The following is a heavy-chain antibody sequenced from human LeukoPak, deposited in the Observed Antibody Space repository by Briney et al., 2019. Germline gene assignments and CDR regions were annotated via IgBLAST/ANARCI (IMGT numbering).Heavy chain of an antibody. D-gene: IGHD6-19*01. V-gene: IGHV4-39*07. CDR1: GGPISSGSYY. Sequence: PSETLSLTCTVSGGPISSGSYYWSWIRQPPGKGLEWIGEINHSGSTNYNPSLKSRVTISVDTSKNQFSLKLSSVTAADTAVYYCATRPPGYSSGWYRYWGQGTLVTVSS. CDR2: INHSGST. J-gene: IGHJ4*02. CDR3: ATRPPGYSSGWYRY.